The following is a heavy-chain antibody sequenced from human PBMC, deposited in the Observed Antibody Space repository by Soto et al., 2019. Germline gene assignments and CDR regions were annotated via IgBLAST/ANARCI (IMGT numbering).Heavy chain of an antibody. CDR2: IIPIFGTA. CDR1: GGTFSSYA. J-gene: IGHJ4*02. D-gene: IGHD2-15*01. Sequence: QVQLVQSGAEVKKPGSSVKVSCKASGGTFSSYAISWVRQAPGQGLEWMGAIIPIFGTANYAQKFQGRVTITADESTSTAYMELNSLRSEDTAVYYCARPKYCSGGSCYSGYFEYWGQGTLVTVSS. CDR3: ARPKYCSGGSCYSGYFEY. V-gene: IGHV1-69*01.